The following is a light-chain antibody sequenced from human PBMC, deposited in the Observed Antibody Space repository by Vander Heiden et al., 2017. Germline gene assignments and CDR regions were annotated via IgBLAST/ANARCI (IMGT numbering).Light chain of an antibody. CDR2: DVS. Sequence: QSALTQPASVSGSPGQSITITCTGSSRYIGGFNYVSWYQQHPGKAPKLRIHDVSDRPSGVSNRFSGSKSGNTASLTISGLQAEDEADYYCCSYTSSSTLYVFGTGTKVTVL. CDR1: SRYIGGFNY. CDR3: CSYTSSSTLYV. V-gene: IGLV2-14*03. J-gene: IGLJ1*01.